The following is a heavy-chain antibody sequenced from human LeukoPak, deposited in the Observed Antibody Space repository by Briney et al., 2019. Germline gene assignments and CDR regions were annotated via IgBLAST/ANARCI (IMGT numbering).Heavy chain of an antibody. CDR3: ATLARYAFDI. Sequence: GGSLRLSCAASGPTVSSKDMSWVRQAPGKGLEWVSVIYSGGSTYYADSVKGRFTISRDNSKNTLYLQMNSLRAEDTAVYYCATLARYAFDIWGQGTMVTVSS. CDR1: GPTVSSKD. CDR2: IYSGGST. J-gene: IGHJ3*02. D-gene: IGHD5-12*01. V-gene: IGHV3-53*01.